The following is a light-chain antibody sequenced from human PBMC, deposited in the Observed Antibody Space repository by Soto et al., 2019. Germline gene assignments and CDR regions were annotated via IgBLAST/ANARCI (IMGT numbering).Light chain of an antibody. CDR2: TTN. J-gene: IGLJ1*01. Sequence: QYVLTQPPSAYGSNGQRATISCCGSNSNIGSDIVNCYQLLPGAAPEVLINTTNQRPSGVPERFSGSKSGTSASLAISGLQSEDEANSSCATWDGGLSGPFVFGTGTKVTVL. CDR1: NSNIGSDI. CDR3: ATWDGGLSGPFV. V-gene: IGLV1-44*01.